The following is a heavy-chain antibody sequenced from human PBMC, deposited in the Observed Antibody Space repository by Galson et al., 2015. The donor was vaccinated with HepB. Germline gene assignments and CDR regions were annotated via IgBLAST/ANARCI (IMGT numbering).Heavy chain of an antibody. CDR2: ILYDGSKE. CDR3: ARDNSRSGDYDSRRTQVDY. CDR1: GFSFSSYG. V-gene: IGHV3-33*01. D-gene: IGHD3-22*01. Sequence: SLRLSCAASGFSFSSYGMHWVRQAPGKGLEWVAVILYDGSKEYYADSAKGRFTISRDDSRDKLYLHMNSLRAEDTAVYYCARDNSRSGDYDSRRTQVDYWGQGTLVTVSS. J-gene: IGHJ4*02.